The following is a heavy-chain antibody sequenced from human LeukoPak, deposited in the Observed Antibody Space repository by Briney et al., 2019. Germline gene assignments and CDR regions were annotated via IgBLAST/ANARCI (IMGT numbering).Heavy chain of an antibody. V-gene: IGHV4-34*01. CDR3: ARWGYGDRYYFDY. J-gene: IGHJ4*02. CDR2: INHSGST. D-gene: IGHD4-17*01. CDR1: GGSFSGYY. Sequence: SETLSLTCAVYGGSFSGYYWSWIRQPPGKGLEWIGEINHSGSTNYNPSLKSRVTISVDTSKNQFSLKLSSVTAADTAVYYCARWGYGDRYYFDYWGQGTLVTVSS.